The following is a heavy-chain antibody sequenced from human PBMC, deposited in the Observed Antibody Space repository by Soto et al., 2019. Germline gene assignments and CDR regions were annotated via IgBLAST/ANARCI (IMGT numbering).Heavy chain of an antibody. Sequence: QVQLVESGGGVVQPGRSLRLSCAASGFTFSSYAMHWVRQAPGKGLEWVAVISYDGSNKYYADSVKGRFTISRDNSKNTLDLEMNSLTAVDTAVYYCARGELELLFYYYYGMDVWGQGSTVTVSS. CDR3: ARGELELLFYYYYGMDV. D-gene: IGHD1-7*01. CDR2: ISYDGSNK. J-gene: IGHJ6*02. V-gene: IGHV3-30-3*01. CDR1: GFTFSSYA.